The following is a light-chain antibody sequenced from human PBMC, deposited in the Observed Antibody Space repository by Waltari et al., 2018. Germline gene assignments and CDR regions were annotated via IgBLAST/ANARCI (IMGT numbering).Light chain of an antibody. Sequence: EIVLTPSPGTLSLSPGERATLSCRASQSVSSISLSWYQQKAGQPPRLLIYGVSSRATGIPDRFSGSGSGTDFTLTISRLEPEDFAVYYCQQYDSIVLTFGGGTKVEI. V-gene: IGKV3-20*01. CDR1: QSVSSIS. CDR3: QQYDSIVLT. CDR2: GVS. J-gene: IGKJ4*01.